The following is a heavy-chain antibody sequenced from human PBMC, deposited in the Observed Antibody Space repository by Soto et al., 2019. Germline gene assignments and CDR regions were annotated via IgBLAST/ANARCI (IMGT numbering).Heavy chain of an antibody. D-gene: IGHD2-2*01. CDR3: GRDFAMPSGLGMGY. CDR2: ISNDGSRK. CDR1: GFVFTNYG. J-gene: IGHJ4*02. Sequence: GGSLRLSCAASGFVFTNYGMHWVRQAPGKGLEWVSFISNDGSRKYYADSVKGRFIISRDNSENTVYLQMTSLRTDDTAVFYCGRDFAMPSGLGMGYWGQGTLVTVSS. V-gene: IGHV3-30*03.